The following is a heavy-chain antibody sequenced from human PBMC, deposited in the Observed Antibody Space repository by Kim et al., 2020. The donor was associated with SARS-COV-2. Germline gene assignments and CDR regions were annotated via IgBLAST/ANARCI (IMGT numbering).Heavy chain of an antibody. V-gene: IGHV3-74*01. D-gene: IGHD3-3*01. Sequence: GGSLRLSYAASGFTFSNYWMHWVRQAPGKGLVWVSRIKYDGSTTIYADSVKGRFTISRDNAKNTLYLQMNSLRVEDTAVYYCTRDLDWLLFDYWGQGTLV. CDR1: GFTFSNYW. J-gene: IGHJ4*02. CDR2: IKYDGSTT. CDR3: TRDLDWLLFDY.